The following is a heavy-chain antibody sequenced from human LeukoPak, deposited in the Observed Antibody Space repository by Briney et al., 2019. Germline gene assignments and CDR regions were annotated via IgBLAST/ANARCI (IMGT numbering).Heavy chain of an antibody. CDR3: ANLLAVAARTSDY. V-gene: IGHV3-23*01. D-gene: IGHD6-19*01. CDR1: GFTFSSYA. J-gene: IGHJ4*02. CDR2: ISGSGGST. Sequence: GGSLRLSCAASGFTFSSYAMSWVRQAPGKGLEWVSAISGSGGSTYYADSVKGRFTISRDNSKNTLYLRMNSLRAEDTAVYYCANLLAVAARTSDYWGQGTLVTVSS.